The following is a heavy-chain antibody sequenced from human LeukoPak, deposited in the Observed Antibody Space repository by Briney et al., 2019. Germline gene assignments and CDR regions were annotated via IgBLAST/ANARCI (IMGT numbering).Heavy chain of an antibody. CDR1: GFTFSNYW. J-gene: IGHJ4*02. Sequence: PGGSLRLSCAASGFTFSNYWMSWVRQAPGKGLEWVANIKQDGRGKYYLDSVKGRFTISRDNAKNSLYLQMNNLRAEDTAVYYCARLRGSDYWGQGTLVTVSS. D-gene: IGHD3-10*01. CDR3: ARLRGSDY. CDR2: IKQDGRGK. V-gene: IGHV3-7*01.